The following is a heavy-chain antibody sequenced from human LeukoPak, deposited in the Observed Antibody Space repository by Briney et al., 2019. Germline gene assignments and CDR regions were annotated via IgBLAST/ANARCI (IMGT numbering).Heavy chain of an antibody. J-gene: IGHJ1*01. CDR1: GFTFSNAW. CDR3: AKSYYDSSGYPPEYFQH. Sequence: GGSLRLSCAASGFTFSNAWMSWVRQAPGKGLEWVSAISGSGGSTYYADSVKGRFTISRDNSKNTLYLQMNSLRAEDTAVYYCAKSYYDSSGYPPEYFQHWGQGTLVTVSS. D-gene: IGHD3-22*01. CDR2: ISGSGGST. V-gene: IGHV3-23*01.